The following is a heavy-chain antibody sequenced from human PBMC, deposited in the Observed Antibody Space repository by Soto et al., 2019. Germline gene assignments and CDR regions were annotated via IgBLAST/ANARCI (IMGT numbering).Heavy chain of an antibody. V-gene: IGHV4-59*01. Sequence: SETLSLTCTVSGGSISSYYWSWIRQPPGKGPEWIGHVFYSGSNNYNPSLESRVTISVDTSKNQLSLKLSSVTAADTAVYYCASGTIYGRPYYMDVWGKGTTVTVSS. CDR3: ASGTIYGRPYYMDV. J-gene: IGHJ6*03. CDR1: GGSISSYY. D-gene: IGHD3-3*01. CDR2: VFYSGSN.